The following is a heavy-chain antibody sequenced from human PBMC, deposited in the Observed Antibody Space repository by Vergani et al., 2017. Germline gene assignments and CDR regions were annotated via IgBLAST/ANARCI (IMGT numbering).Heavy chain of an antibody. CDR3: ARGKGIAVAGPQVYFDY. J-gene: IGHJ4*02. CDR2: IYHSGRP. CDR1: GGSISSGGYS. V-gene: IGHV4-30-2*01. Sequence: QLQLQESGSGLVKPSQTLSLTCAVSGGSISSGGYSWSWIRQPPGKGLEWIGYIYHSGRPYSNPSLKSRVTISVDRSKNQFSLKLSSVTAADTAVYYCARGKGIAVAGPQVYFDYWGQGTLVTVSS. D-gene: IGHD6-19*01.